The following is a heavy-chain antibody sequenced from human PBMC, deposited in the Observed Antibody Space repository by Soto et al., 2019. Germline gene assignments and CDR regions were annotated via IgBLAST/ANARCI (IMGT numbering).Heavy chain of an antibody. J-gene: IGHJ4*02. CDR2: IYYIGST. CDR1: GGSISSGGYY. D-gene: IGHD3-10*01. V-gene: IGHV4-30-4*08. Sequence: SETLSLTCTVSGGSISSGGYYWNWIRQPPGKGLEWIGYIYYIGSTYYNPSLKSRVTISVDTSKNQFSLKLSSVTAADTAVYYCASRKSSPYFDYWGQGTLVTVSS. CDR3: ASRKSSPYFDY.